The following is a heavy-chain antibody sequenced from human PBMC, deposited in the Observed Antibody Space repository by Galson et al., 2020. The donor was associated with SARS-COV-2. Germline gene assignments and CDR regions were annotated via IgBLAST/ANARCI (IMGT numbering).Heavy chain of an antibody. J-gene: IGHJ4*02. CDR2: IRSKANSYAT. CDR3: TAHYDSSGYYPTNGGFVLR. V-gene: IGHV3-73*01. D-gene: IGHD3-22*01. Sequence: GESLKISCAASGFTFSGSAMHWVRQASGKGLEWVGRIRSKANSYATAYAASVKGRFTISRDDSKNTAYLQMNSLKTEDTAVYYCTAHYDSSGYYPTNGGFVLRWGQGTLVTVSS. CDR1: GFTFSGSA.